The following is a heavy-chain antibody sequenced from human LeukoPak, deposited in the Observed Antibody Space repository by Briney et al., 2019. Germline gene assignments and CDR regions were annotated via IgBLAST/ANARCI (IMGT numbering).Heavy chain of an antibody. Sequence: SQTLSLTCTVSGGSISSGGYYWSWIRQHPGKGLEWIGYIYYSGSTYYNPSLKSRVTISVDTSKNQFSLKLSSVTAADTAVYYCARDPGGYCSSTSCYNWFDPWGQGTLVTVSS. CDR2: IYYSGST. V-gene: IGHV4-31*03. CDR3: ARDPGGYCSSTSCYNWFDP. D-gene: IGHD2-2*01. J-gene: IGHJ5*02. CDR1: GGSISSGGYY.